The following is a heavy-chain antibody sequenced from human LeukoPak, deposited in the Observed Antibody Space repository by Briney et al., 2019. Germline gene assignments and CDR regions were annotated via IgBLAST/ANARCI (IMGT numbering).Heavy chain of an antibody. D-gene: IGHD3-10*01. J-gene: IGHJ4*02. CDR2: IYPGDSDT. Sequence: PGESLKISCKGSRYSFTSYWIGWVRQMPGKGLEWMGIIYPGDSDTRYSPSFQGQVTISADKSISTAYLQWSSLKASDTAMYYCARRYYGSGSGYYFDYWGQGTLVTVSS. V-gene: IGHV5-51*01. CDR3: ARRYYGSGSGYYFDY. CDR1: RYSFTSYW.